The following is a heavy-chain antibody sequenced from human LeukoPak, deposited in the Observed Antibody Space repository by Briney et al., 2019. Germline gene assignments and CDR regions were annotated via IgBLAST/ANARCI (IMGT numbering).Heavy chain of an antibody. CDR3: ARGVPSDTAMVTFDY. V-gene: IGHV4-59*01. D-gene: IGHD5-18*01. Sequence: SETLSLTCTVSGGSISSYYWSWIRQPPGKGLEWIGYIYYSGSTNYNPSLKSRVTISVDTSKNQFSLKLSSVTAADTAVYYCARGVPSDTAMVTFDYWGQGTLVTVSS. CDR2: IYYSGST. CDR1: GGSISSYY. J-gene: IGHJ4*02.